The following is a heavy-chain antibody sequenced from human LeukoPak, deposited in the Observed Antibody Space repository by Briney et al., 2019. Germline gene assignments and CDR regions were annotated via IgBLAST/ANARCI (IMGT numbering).Heavy chain of an antibody. J-gene: IGHJ5*02. CDR3: ARDWNYDYVWGSYDSPFDP. CDR1: GFTFSSYE. D-gene: IGHD3-16*01. V-gene: IGHV3-21*01. Sequence: GGSLRLSCAASGFTFSSYEMNWVRQAPGKGLEWVSSISSSSSYIYYADSVKGRFTISRDNAKNSLYLQMNSLRAEDTAVYYCARDWNYDYVWGSYDSPFDPWGQGTLVTVSS. CDR2: ISSSSSYI.